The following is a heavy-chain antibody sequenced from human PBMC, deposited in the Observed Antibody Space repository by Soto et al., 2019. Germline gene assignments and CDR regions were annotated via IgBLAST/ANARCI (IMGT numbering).Heavy chain of an antibody. V-gene: IGHV1-18*01. CDR2: ISAYNGNT. Sequence: QVQLVQCGAEVKKPGASVKVSCKASGYTFTSYGISWVRQARGQGLEWMGWISAYNGNTNYAQKLQGRVTMTTDTSTSTAYMELRSLRSGDTAVYYCARLWGYGDYGEMGYWGQGTLVTVSS. J-gene: IGHJ4*02. CDR1: GYTFTSYG. CDR3: ARLWGYGDYGEMGY. D-gene: IGHD4-17*01.